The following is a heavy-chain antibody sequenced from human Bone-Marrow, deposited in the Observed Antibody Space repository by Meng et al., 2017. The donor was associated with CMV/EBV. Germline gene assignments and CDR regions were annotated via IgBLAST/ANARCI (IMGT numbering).Heavy chain of an antibody. D-gene: IGHD2-2*01. J-gene: IGHJ5*02. Sequence: ASVKVSCKASGYTFTSYYMHWVRQAPGQGLEWMGWINPNSGGTNYAQKFQGRVTMTRDTSISTAYMELSRLRSDDTAVYYCARDIVVVPTPNWFDPWGQGTRVTVSS. V-gene: IGHV1-2*02. CDR2: INPNSGGT. CDR1: GYTFTSYY. CDR3: ARDIVVVPTPNWFDP.